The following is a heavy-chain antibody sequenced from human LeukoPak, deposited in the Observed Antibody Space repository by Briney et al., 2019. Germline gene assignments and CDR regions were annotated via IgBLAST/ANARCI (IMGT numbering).Heavy chain of an antibody. Sequence: ASVKVSFKASGYSFTGYYMHWVRQAPGQGLEWMGWINPNSGGTNYAQKFQGRVTMTRDTPISTAYMELSRLTSDDTAVYFCARDLLKPNLRLDYWGQGTLVTVSS. CDR1: GYSFTGYY. V-gene: IGHV1-2*02. D-gene: IGHD3-9*01. CDR3: ARDLLKPNLRLDY. CDR2: INPNSGGT. J-gene: IGHJ4*02.